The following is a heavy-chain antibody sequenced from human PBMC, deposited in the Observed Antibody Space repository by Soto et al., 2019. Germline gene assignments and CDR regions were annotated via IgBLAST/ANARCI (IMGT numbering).Heavy chain of an antibody. J-gene: IGHJ3*02. CDR1: GYSFTSYW. CDR2: IYPGDSDT. D-gene: IGHD3-22*01. Sequence: GESLKISCKGSGYSFTSYWIGWVRQMPGKGLEWMGIIYPGDSDTRYSPSFQGQVTISADKSISTAYLQWSSLKASDTAMYYCASSIKYYYDSSGYHYAFDIWGQGTMVTVSS. V-gene: IGHV5-51*01. CDR3: ASSIKYYYDSSGYHYAFDI.